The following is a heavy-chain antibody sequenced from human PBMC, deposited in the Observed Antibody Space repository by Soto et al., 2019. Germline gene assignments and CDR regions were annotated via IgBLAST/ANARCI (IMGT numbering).Heavy chain of an antibody. Sequence: QVQLQESGPGLVKPSQTLSLTCTVSGGSISSGGYYWSWIRQNPEKGLEGIGFIYYTGSTDYNPSLKSRVTTSVDMSKNQFSLKLSSVTAADTAVYYCARGVGRGWFDPWGQGTLVSVSS. CDR3: ARGVGRGWFDP. J-gene: IGHJ5*02. CDR2: IYYTGST. CDR1: GGSISSGGYY. V-gene: IGHV4-31*03.